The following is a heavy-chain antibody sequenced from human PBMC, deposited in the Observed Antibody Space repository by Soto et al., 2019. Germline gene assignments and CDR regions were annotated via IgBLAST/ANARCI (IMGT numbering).Heavy chain of an antibody. J-gene: IGHJ6*02. V-gene: IGHV3-30*02. CDR3: ARDRVAFGVDV. CDR1: GFSFRGYG. CDR2: IRYDGSNQ. Sequence: QVQIVESGGGVVQPGGSLRLSCAASGFSFRGYGIHWFRQAAGKRLEWVTFIRYDGSNQYYGDSVRGRFTISRDDSRNTVILQMSSLRAEDTAIYYCARDRVAFGVDVWGQGTTVTVSS. D-gene: IGHD5-12*01.